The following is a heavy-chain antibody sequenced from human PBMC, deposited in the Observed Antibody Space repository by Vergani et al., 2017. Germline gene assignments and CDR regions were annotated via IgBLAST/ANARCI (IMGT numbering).Heavy chain of an antibody. D-gene: IGHD4-11*01. CDR1: GFTFSSYA. CDR3: ASTVTPAPDNYYYYYYGMDV. CDR2: ISGSGGST. V-gene: IGHV3-23*04. Sequence: EVQLVESGGVVVQPGGSLRLSCAASGFTFSSYAMSWVRQAPGKGLEWVSAISGSGGSTYYADSVKGRFTISRDNSKNTLYLQMNSLRAEDTAVYYCASTVTPAPDNYYYYYYGMDVWGQGTTVTVSS. J-gene: IGHJ6*02.